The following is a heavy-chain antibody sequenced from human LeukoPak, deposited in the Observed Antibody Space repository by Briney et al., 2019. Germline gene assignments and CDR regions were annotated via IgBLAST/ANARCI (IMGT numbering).Heavy chain of an antibody. CDR3: ARIAGGLYFYYYYMDV. J-gene: IGHJ6*03. D-gene: IGHD3-16*01. Sequence: SETLSLTCTVSGYSISSGYYWGWIRQPPGKGLEWIGNKYYRGSTYYNPSLKSRVTISVDTSKNQCSLNLTSVTAADTAVYYCARIAGGLYFYYYYMDVWGKGTTVTVSS. CDR1: GYSISSGYY. CDR2: KYYRGST. V-gene: IGHV4-38-2*02.